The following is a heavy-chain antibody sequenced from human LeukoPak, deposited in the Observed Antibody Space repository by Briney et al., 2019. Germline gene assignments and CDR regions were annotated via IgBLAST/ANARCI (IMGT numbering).Heavy chain of an antibody. J-gene: IGHJ4*02. CDR3: ARGRGKYNWNYFDC. CDR2: TYYRSDLYK. Sequence: SQTLSLTCAICGDSVSSNSAAWNWIRQSPSRGLEWLGRTYYRSDLYKDYAVFVKSRLTINADTSRHQFSLHLNSVTPEDTPVYYCARGRGKYNWNYFDCWGQGTLVTVSS. D-gene: IGHD1-20*01. V-gene: IGHV6-1*01. CDR1: GDSVSSNSAA.